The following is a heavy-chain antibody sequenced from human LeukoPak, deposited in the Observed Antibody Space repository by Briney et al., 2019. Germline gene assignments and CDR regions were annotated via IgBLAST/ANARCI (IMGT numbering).Heavy chain of an antibody. J-gene: IGHJ6*02. CDR1: GFTFSSYS. CDR3: ARDQENNQRNPGYYYYGMDV. V-gene: IGHV3-30*03. CDR2: ISYDGSNK. D-gene: IGHD1-14*01. Sequence: GGSLRLSCAASGFTFSSYSMNWVRQAPGKGLEWVADISYDGSNKYYADSVKGRFTISRDNSKNTLYLQMNSLRAEDTAVYYCARDQENNQRNPGYYYYGMDVWGQGTTVTVSS.